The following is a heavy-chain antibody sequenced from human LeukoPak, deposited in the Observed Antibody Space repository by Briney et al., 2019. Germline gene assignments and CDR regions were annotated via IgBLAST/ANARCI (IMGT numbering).Heavy chain of an antibody. V-gene: IGHV3-53*01. CDR3: ARSYSSTWDDAFDI. D-gene: IGHD6-13*01. CDR2: IYSGGST. Sequence: PGGTLRLSCAASGFTVRSNYMSWVRQAPGKGLEWVSVIYSGGSTYCADSVKGRFTISRDNSKNTLYLQMNSLRAEDTAVYYCARSYSSTWDDAFDIWGQGTMVTVSS. CDR1: GFTVRSNY. J-gene: IGHJ3*02.